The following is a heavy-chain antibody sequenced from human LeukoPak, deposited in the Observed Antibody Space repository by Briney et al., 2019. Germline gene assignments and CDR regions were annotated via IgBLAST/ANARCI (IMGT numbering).Heavy chain of an antibody. CDR2: IYYSGST. CDR1: GDSISSGDYY. J-gene: IGHJ4*02. Sequence: SETLSLTCTVSGDSISSGDYYWSWIRQPAGKGLEWIGYIYYSGSTNYNPSLKSRVTISVDTSKNQFSLKLSSVTAADTAVYYCARARGSDDSSGYYVDYWGQGTLVTVSS. CDR3: ARARGSDDSSGYYVDY. V-gene: IGHV4-61*10. D-gene: IGHD3-22*01.